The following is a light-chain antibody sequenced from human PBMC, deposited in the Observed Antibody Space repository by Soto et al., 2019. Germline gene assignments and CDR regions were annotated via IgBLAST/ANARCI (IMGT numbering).Light chain of an antibody. Sequence: DIVMTQFPLSLPVTPGEPASISCRSSQSLLHSNGYNYLDWYLQKPGQSPQLLIYLGSNRASGVXDXXSGSGSGTDFTLKISRVEAEDVGVYYCMQALQTPYTFGQGTKLEIK. CDR2: LGS. V-gene: IGKV2-28*01. J-gene: IGKJ2*01. CDR1: QSLLHSNGYNY. CDR3: MQALQTPYT.